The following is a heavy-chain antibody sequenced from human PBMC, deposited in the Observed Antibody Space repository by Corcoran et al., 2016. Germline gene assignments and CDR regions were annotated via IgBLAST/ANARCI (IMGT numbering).Heavy chain of an antibody. D-gene: IGHD4-17*01. Sequence: QVQLVQSGAEVKKPGSSVKVSCKASGGTFSSYAISWVRQAPGQGLEWMGGIIPIFGTANYAQKFPGRVTNTADASTSTAYMELSSLRSEDTAVYYCARDRGLYGDYAFWFDPWGQGTRVTVSS. V-gene: IGHV1-69*01. J-gene: IGHJ5*02. CDR2: IIPIFGTA. CDR1: GGTFSSYA. CDR3: ARDRGLYGDYAFWFDP.